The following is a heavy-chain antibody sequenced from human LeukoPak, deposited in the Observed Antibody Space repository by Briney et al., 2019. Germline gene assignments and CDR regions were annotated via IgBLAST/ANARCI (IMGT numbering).Heavy chain of an antibody. CDR3: AAAYGSENWFDP. CDR2: IWYDGSNK. J-gene: IGHJ5*02. CDR1: GFTFSSYG. V-gene: IGHV3-33*01. D-gene: IGHD3-10*01. Sequence: GGSLRLSCAASGFTFSSYGMHWVRQAPGKGLEWVAVIWYDGSNKYYADSVKGRFTISRDNSKNTLYLQMNSLRAEDTAVYYCAAAYGSENWFDPWGQGTLVTVSS.